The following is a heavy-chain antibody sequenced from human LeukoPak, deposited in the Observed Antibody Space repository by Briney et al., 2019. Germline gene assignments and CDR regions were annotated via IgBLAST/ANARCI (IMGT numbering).Heavy chain of an antibody. V-gene: IGHV3-23*01. Sequence: GGSLRLSCAASVFTFSSYAMSWVRQAPGKGLECVSSISGSGDSTYYADSVKGRFTISRDNSKNALYLQMNSLRAEDTAVYYCAKSLAVYYYYGMDVWGQGTTVTVSS. J-gene: IGHJ6*02. CDR1: VFTFSSYA. CDR2: ISGSGDST. CDR3: AKSLAVYYYYGMDV.